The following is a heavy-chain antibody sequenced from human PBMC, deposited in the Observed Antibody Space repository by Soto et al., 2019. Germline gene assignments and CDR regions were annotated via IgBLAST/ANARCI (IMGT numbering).Heavy chain of an antibody. D-gene: IGHD6-6*01. CDR3: AKDPVRAAPPVTWFDP. CDR2: IDGRGTGT. V-gene: IGHV3-23*01. J-gene: IGHJ5*02. CDR1: KFTFSDYA. Sequence: EVQLLESGGGLAKPGGSLRLSCAASKFTFSDYAMSWVRQAPGKGLEWIATIDGRGTGTYYAGSVKGRFTISRDNSRNTVDLQTESLRGDDTGMYYCAKDPVRAAPPVTWFDPWGQGTLVTVSS.